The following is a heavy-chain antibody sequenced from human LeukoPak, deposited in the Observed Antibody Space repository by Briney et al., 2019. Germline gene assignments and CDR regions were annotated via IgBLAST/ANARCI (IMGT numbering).Heavy chain of an antibody. CDR2: IDPNTGDT. CDR3: ARGRTMDGSTPPFEI. D-gene: IGHD4/OR15-4a*01. V-gene: IGHV1-2*02. CDR1: GYTFTNYY. J-gene: IGHJ3*02. Sequence: ASVKVSCKASGYTFTNYYMHLVRQAPGQGLEWMGWIDPNTGDTNYSQNIQGRATMTRDTSIDTAYMEFTSLGSDDTAVYYCARGRTMDGSTPPFEIWGQGTMVTVSS.